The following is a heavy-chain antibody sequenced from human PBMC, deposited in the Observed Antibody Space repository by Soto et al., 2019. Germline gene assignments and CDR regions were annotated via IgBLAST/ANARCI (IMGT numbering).Heavy chain of an antibody. CDR3: AGDPGGSHDY. CDR1: GFNVSNNY. J-gene: IGHJ4*02. CDR2: LYRSGST. V-gene: IGHV3-53*01. Sequence: GGSLRLSCTDSGFNVSNNYMSWVRRAPGKGLEWVSYLYRSGSTYYADSVKGRFTIFRDSAKNTLYLHMISLRAEDTAVYYCAGDPGGSHDYWGQGTLVTVSS. D-gene: IGHD3-10*01.